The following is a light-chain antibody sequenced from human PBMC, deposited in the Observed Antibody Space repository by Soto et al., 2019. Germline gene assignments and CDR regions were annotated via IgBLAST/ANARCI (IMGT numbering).Light chain of an antibody. CDR1: QSVSSN. Sequence: EIVLTQSPGTLSLSPGERATLSCGASQSVSSNLAWYQQKPGQAPRLLIYGPSTRATGLPARFSGSGSGTDFTLTISSLQSEDFAVYYCQQYDNWPWTFGQGTKVDIK. J-gene: IGKJ1*01. CDR3: QQYDNWPWT. CDR2: GPS. V-gene: IGKV3-15*01.